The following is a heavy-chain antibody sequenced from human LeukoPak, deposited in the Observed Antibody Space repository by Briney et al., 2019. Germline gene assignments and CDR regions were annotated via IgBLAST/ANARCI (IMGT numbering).Heavy chain of an antibody. V-gene: IGHV3-64*01. D-gene: IGHD1-14*01. CDR3: AAQGGRTGAYDP. CDR2: IDPNGEAS. J-gene: IGHJ5*02. Sequence: GGSLRLSCAASGFTFSGCGMLWVRQAPGMGLEYVSSIDPNGEASYYANSVKGRFSISRDNSNNMLYLKMGRLTSADMGVYYCAAQGGRTGAYDPWGQGTLVTVAS. CDR1: GFTFSGCG.